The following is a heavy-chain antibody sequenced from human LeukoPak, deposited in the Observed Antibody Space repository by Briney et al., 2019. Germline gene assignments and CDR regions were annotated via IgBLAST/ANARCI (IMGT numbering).Heavy chain of an antibody. Sequence: GGSLRLSCAASGFTFSSYSMNWVRQAPGKGLEWVSSISSSSSYIYYADSVKGRFTISRDNAKNSLYLQMNSLRAEDTAVYYCARRMGLWGTTRLWGQGTMVTVSS. V-gene: IGHV3-21*01. CDR3: ARRMGLWGTTRL. CDR1: GFTFSSYS. J-gene: IGHJ3*01. D-gene: IGHD1/OR15-1a*01. CDR2: ISSSSSYI.